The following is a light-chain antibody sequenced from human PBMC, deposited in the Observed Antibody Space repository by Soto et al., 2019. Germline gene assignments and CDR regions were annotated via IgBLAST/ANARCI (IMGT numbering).Light chain of an antibody. CDR1: SSNIGSNY. Sequence: QSALAQPPSASGTPGQRVTISCSGSSSNIGSNYVYWYQQLPGTAPKLLIYRNNQRPSGVPDRFSGSKSGNSASLTVSGLQAEDEADYYCSSYAGSNNLYVFGTGTKVTVL. CDR3: SSYAGSNNLYV. V-gene: IGLV1-47*01. J-gene: IGLJ1*01. CDR2: RNN.